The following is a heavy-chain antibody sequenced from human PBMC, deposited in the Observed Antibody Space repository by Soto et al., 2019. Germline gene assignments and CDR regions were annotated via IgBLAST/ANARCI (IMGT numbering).Heavy chain of an antibody. Sequence: SLRLSCAASGFTFDDYAMHWVRQAPGKGLEWVSGISWNSGSIGYADSVKGRFTISRDNAKNSLYLQMNSLRAEDTALYYCAKDMGFGELSLYYFDYWGQGTLVTSPQ. V-gene: IGHV3-9*01. CDR3: AKDMGFGELSLYYFDY. CDR2: ISWNSGSI. CDR1: GFTFDDYA. D-gene: IGHD3-10*01. J-gene: IGHJ4*02.